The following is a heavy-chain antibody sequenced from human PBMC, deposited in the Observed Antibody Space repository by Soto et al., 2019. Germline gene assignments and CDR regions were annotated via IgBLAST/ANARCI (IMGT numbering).Heavy chain of an antibody. J-gene: IGHJ6*02. Sequence: ASVKVSCKASGYTFTSYDINWFRQATGQGLEWMGWMNPNSGNTGYAQKFQGRVTMTRNTSISTAYMELSSLRSEDTAVYYCARGRLKFHDFWSGSGYYYGMEVWGQGTTVTVSS. CDR3: ARGRLKFHDFWSGSGYYYGMEV. D-gene: IGHD3-3*01. CDR1: GYTFTSYD. CDR2: MNPNSGNT. V-gene: IGHV1-8*01.